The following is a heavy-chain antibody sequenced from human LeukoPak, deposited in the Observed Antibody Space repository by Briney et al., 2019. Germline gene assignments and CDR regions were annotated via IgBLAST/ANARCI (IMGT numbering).Heavy chain of an antibody. J-gene: IGHJ6*02. V-gene: IGHV3-23*01. CDR1: GFTFSSFA. Sequence: GGSQRLSCAGSGFTFSSFAVIWVRQAPGKGLEWVSGISGSGGDTYYADSVKGRFTVSRDNSKSTLYLQMISLRAEDTAVYYCAKVRYDSTGYYYTYYYYGMDVWGQGTTVTVSS. CDR3: AKVRYDSTGYYYTYYYYGMDV. CDR2: ISGSGGDT. D-gene: IGHD3-22*01.